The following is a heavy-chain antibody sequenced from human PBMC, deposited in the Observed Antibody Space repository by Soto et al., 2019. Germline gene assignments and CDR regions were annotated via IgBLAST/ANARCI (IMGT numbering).Heavy chain of an antibody. J-gene: IGHJ4*02. Sequence: QVQLVQSGAEVKKPGASVKVSCKASGYTFTSYAMHWVRQAPGQRLEWMGWINAGNGNTKYSQKFQGRVTITRDTSASTAYMELSSLRSEDTAVYYCAREQWPDYCGGDCAFDYWGQGTLVTVSS. CDR1: GYTFTSYA. V-gene: IGHV1-3*01. D-gene: IGHD2-21*02. CDR3: AREQWPDYCGGDCAFDY. CDR2: INAGNGNT.